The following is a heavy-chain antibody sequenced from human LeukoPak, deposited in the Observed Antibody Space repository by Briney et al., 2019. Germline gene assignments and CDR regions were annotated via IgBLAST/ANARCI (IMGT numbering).Heavy chain of an antibody. V-gene: IGHV3-9*01. D-gene: IGHD5-18*01. CDR1: GFTFDDYA. J-gene: IGHJ4*02. Sequence: GGSLRLSCAASGFTFDDYAMHWVRQAPGKGLEWVSGISWNSGSIGYADSVKGRFTIYRDNAKNSLYLQMNSLRAEDTALYYCAKDTGYSYGYGGFDYWGQGTLVTVSS. CDR2: ISWNSGSI. CDR3: AKDTGYSYGYGGFDY.